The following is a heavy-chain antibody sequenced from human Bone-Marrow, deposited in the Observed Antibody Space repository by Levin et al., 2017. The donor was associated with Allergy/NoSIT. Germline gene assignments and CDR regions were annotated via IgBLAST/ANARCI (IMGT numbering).Heavy chain of an antibody. CDR1: GDSINNTHHY. CDR2: MFVGGAA. Sequence: PSQTLSLTCTVSGDSINNTHHYWSWIRQPAGKGLEWIGRMFVGGAATYKRSLRSRVTISIDTSKNQFSLKLTSVTAADTAVYYYARDETFNSWHVGWFDSWGQGTLVTVSS. D-gene: IGHD2/OR15-2a*01. V-gene: IGHV4-61*02. J-gene: IGHJ5*01. CDR3: ARDETFNSWHVGWFDS.